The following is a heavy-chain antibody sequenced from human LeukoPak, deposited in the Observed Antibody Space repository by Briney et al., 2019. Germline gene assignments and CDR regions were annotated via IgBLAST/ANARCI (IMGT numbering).Heavy chain of an antibody. CDR2: IYPDDSDT. CDR3: AIHPLAAGCSSTTCYSDY. D-gene: IGHD2-2*02. CDR1: GYSFTSYW. J-gene: IGHJ4*02. Sequence: GGSLRLSCKGSGYSFTSYWIGWVRQMPGKGLEWMGIIYPDDSDTRYSPSFQGQVTMSADKSISTAYLQWSSLKASDTAMYHCAIHPLAAGCSSTTCYSDYWGQGTLVTVSS. V-gene: IGHV5-51*01.